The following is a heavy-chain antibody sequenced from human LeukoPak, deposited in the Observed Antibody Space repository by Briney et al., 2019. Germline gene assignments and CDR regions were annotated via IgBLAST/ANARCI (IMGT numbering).Heavy chain of an antibody. V-gene: IGHV3-23*01. D-gene: IGHD2/OR15-2a*01. J-gene: IGHJ4*02. CDR3: AKYIGPSRRIFDY. CDR2: ISGSGGST. Sequence: GGSLRLSCAASGFTFSSYAMSWVRQAPGKGLEWVSAISGSGGSTYYADSVKGRFTISRDDSKNTLYLQMSSLRAEDAAVYFCAKYIGPSRRIFDYWGQGTLVAVSS. CDR1: GFTFSSYA.